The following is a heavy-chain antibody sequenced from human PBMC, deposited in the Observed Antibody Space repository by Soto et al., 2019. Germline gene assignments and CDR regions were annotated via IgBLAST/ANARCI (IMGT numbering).Heavy chain of an antibody. J-gene: IGHJ4*02. V-gene: IGHV1-69*12. Sequence: QVQLVQSGAEVKKPGSSVKVSCKASGGTFSSYAISWVRQAPGQGLEWMGGIIPIFGTANYEQKFQGRVTITADESTSTDYMERSSLRSEDTAVYYCARRAGDGSLDYWGQGTLVTVSS. CDR2: IIPIFGTA. CDR3: ARRAGDGSLDY. D-gene: IGHD1-26*01. CDR1: GGTFSSYA.